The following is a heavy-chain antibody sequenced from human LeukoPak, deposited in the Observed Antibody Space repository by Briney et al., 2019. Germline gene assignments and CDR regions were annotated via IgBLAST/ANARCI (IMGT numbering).Heavy chain of an antibody. Sequence: GGSLRLSCAASGFTVSSNFMSWVRQAPGKGLEWVSVIYSGDSTYYADSVKGRFTISRDNSKNTLYLQMNSLRAEDTAVYYCARGPYDSSGPYDYWGQGTLVTVSS. CDR1: GFTVSSNF. CDR2: IYSGDST. CDR3: ARGPYDSSGPYDY. J-gene: IGHJ4*02. V-gene: IGHV3-53*01. D-gene: IGHD3-22*01.